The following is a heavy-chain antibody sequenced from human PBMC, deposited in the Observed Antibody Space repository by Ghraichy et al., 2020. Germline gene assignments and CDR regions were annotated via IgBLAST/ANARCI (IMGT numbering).Heavy chain of an antibody. CDR2: INSDGSST. J-gene: IGHJ6*02. Sequence: GGSLRLSCAASGFTFSSYWMHWVRQAPGKGLVWVSRINSDGSSTSYADSVKGRFTISRDNAKNTLYLQMNSLRAEDTAVYYCAEEPAPPYGMDVWGQGTTVTVSS. CDR3: AEEPAPPYGMDV. V-gene: IGHV3-74*01. CDR1: GFTFSSYW. D-gene: IGHD1-14*01.